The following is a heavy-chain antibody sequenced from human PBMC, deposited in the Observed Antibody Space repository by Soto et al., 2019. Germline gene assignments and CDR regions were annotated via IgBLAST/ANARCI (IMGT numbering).Heavy chain of an antibody. D-gene: IGHD2-2*01. J-gene: IGHJ6*02. Sequence: QVQLVQSGAEVKKPGSSVKVSCKASGGTFSSYAISWVRQAPGQGLEWMGGIIPISGTANYAQKFQGRVTINGDESTSTAYMELSSLRSEDTAVYYCARSQGSSTSLEIYYYYYYGMDVWGQGTTVTVSS. CDR1: GGTFSSYA. CDR3: ARSQGSSTSLEIYYYYYYGMDV. CDR2: IIPISGTA. V-gene: IGHV1-69*01.